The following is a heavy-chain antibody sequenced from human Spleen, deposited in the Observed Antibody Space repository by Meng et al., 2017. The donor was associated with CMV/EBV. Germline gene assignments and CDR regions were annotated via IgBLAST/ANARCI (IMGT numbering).Heavy chain of an antibody. CDR2: IDPSGGST. V-gene: IGHV1-46*01. CDR1: GYTFTRYY. CDR3: ASGGGRCSNGVCRWVDY. Sequence: ASVKVSCKASGYTFTRYYMHWVRQAPGQGLEWMGIIDPSGGSTSYAHKFQGRVTMTSDTSASTVYMELSSLRSEDTAVYYCASGGGRCSNGVCRWVDYWGQGTLVTVSS. J-gene: IGHJ4*02. D-gene: IGHD2-8*01.